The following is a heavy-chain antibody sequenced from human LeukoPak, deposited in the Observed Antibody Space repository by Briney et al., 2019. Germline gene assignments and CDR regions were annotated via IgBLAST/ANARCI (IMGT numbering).Heavy chain of an antibody. J-gene: IGHJ3*02. D-gene: IGHD3-22*01. CDR1: GGSISSYY. V-gene: IGHV4-59*08. CDR2: IYYCGST. Sequence: SETLSLTCTVSGGSISSYYWSWIRQPPGKGLECIGYIYYCGSTNYNPSLKSRVTISVDTSKNQFSLKLSSVTAADTAVYFCARGPYSYDSSGAFDIWGQGTMVTVSS. CDR3: ARGPYSYDSSGAFDI.